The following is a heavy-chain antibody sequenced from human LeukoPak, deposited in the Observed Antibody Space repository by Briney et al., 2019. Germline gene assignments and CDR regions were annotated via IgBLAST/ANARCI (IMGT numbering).Heavy chain of an antibody. CDR3: ARNSSYYNTGGFDY. CDR1: GASIRGSSYY. V-gene: IGHV4-39*01. D-gene: IGHD3-10*01. J-gene: IGHJ4*02. Sequence: SETLTLTCTVSGASIRGSSYYWAWIRQTPGKGLEWIGSIYYSGSTHYTPSLKSRLTMSVDTSKNQFSLRVSSVTAADTAVYYCARNSSYYNTGGFDYWGQGILVTVSS. CDR2: IYYSGST.